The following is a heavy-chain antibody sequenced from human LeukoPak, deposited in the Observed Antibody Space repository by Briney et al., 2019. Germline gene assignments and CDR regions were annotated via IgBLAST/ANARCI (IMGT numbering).Heavy chain of an antibody. D-gene: IGHD7-27*01. CDR2: IKQDGSEK. Sequence: GGSLRLSCVVSGFTFTNYWMSWVRQAPGKGLEWVANIKQDGSEKDYVDSVKGRFTISRDNAKNLLFLQMNSLRGDDTAVYYCTTSNWGAWYWGLGTLVTVSS. CDR1: GFTFTNYW. V-gene: IGHV3-7*01. CDR3: TTSNWGAWY. J-gene: IGHJ4*02.